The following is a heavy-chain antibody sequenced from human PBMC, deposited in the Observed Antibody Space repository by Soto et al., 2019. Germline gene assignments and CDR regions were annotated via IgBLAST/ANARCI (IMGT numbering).Heavy chain of an antibody. V-gene: IGHV3-7*01. D-gene: IGHD1-26*01. CDR2: IKQDGSEK. CDR3: ARGDATLSAYYYSMDV. J-gene: IGHJ6*03. CDR1: GFTFSSYW. Sequence: PGGSLRLSCAASGFTFSSYWMSWVRQAPGKGLEWVANIKQDGSEKYYVDSVKGRFTISRDNAKNSLYLQMNSLRAEDTAVYYCARGDATLSAYYYSMDVWGKGTTVTVSS.